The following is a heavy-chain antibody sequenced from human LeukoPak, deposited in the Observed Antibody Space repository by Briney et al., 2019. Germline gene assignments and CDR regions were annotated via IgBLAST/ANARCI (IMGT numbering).Heavy chain of an antibody. J-gene: IGHJ4*02. Sequence: SETLSLTCTVSGGSISSGGDYWSWIRQHPGKGLEWIGYIYYSGNTYYNPSLKSRVTISVDTSKNQFSLKLSSVTAADTAVYYCARDKGYCSSSSCYTGFDFWGQGTLVTVSS. CDR2: IYYSGNT. D-gene: IGHD2-2*02. CDR1: GGSISSGGDY. V-gene: IGHV4-31*03. CDR3: ARDKGYCSSSSCYTGFDF.